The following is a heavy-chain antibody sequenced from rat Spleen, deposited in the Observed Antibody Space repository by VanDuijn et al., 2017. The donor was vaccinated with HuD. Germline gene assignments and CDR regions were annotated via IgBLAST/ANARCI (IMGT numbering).Heavy chain of an antibody. D-gene: IGHD1-11*01. CDR1: GFTFSDYN. CDR3: ARGSYGGYYWYFDF. V-gene: IGHV5-7*01. J-gene: IGHJ1*01. CDR2: ITYDGSGT. Sequence: EVQLVESGGGLVQPGRSLKLSCAASGFTFSDYNMAWVRQAPKKGLEWVTAITYDGSGTYYRDSVKGRFTISRDDAKSTLYLQMDSLRSEDTATYYCARGSYGGYYWYFDFWGPGTMVTVSS.